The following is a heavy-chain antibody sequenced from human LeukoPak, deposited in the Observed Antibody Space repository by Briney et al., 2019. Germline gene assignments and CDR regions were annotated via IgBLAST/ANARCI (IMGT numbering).Heavy chain of an antibody. D-gene: IGHD6-19*01. CDR2: IWHDGSSE. J-gene: IGHJ4*02. Sequence: GGSLRLSCAASGFMFSSYGMYWVRQAPGKGLEWVAVIWHDGSSEFYADSVKGRFTISRDDSKNTVYLQMNSLRVEDTALYYCAKDSRGGWSGYFDYWGQGILVTVSS. V-gene: IGHV3-33*03. CDR1: GFMFSSYG. CDR3: AKDSRGGWSGYFDY.